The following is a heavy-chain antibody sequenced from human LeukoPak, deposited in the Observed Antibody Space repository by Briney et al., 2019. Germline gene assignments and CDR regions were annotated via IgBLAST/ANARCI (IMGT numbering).Heavy chain of an antibody. D-gene: IGHD3-10*01. J-gene: IGHJ4*02. CDR1: GFTFGDYA. V-gene: IGHV3-49*03. Sequence: HPGGSLRLSCTASGFTFGDYAMSWFRRAPGKGLEWVGFIRSKAYGGTTEYAASVKGRFTISRDDSKSIAYLQMNSLKTEDTAVYYCTRGGITMHVDYWGQGTLVTVSS. CDR2: IRSKAYGGTT. CDR3: TRGGITMHVDY.